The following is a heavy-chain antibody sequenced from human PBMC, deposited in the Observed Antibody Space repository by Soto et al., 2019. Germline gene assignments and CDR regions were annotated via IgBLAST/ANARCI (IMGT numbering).Heavy chain of an antibody. D-gene: IGHD3-22*01. J-gene: IGHJ3*01. CDR2: IYSGGST. CDR3: ARDQLYYNDISGRHINAFDV. Sequence: PGGSLRLSCAASGFTVSSNYMSWVRQAPGKGLEWVSVIYSGGSTYYADSVKGRFTISRDNSKNTLYLQMNSLRAEDTAVYYCARDQLYYNDISGRHINAFDVWGQGTMVTVSS. V-gene: IGHV3-66*01. CDR1: GFTVSSNY.